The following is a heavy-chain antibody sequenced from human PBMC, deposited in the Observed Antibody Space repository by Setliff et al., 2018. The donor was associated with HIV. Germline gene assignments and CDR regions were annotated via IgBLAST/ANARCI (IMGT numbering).Heavy chain of an antibody. D-gene: IGHD2-21*02. J-gene: IGHJ4*02. Sequence: TSETLSLTCTVSGDSIDRSNFFWTWIRQHPGKGLEWIGYIYYSGSATYNPSLKSQASISVDTSRNEFSLKLSSVTAADTAVHFCARGGAFCGRDSCYYLDYWGQGNPVTVSS. CDR3: ARGGAFCGRDSCYYLDY. V-gene: IGHV4-31*01. CDR1: GDSIDRSNFF. CDR2: IYYSGSA.